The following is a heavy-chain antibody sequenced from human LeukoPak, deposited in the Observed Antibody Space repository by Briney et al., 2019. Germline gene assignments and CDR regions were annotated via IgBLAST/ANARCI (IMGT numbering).Heavy chain of an antibody. CDR1: GGSITSTNW. V-gene: IGHV4-4*02. Sequence: PSGTLSLTCGVSGGSITSTNWWGWVRQPPGQGLEWIGEVSLSGLTNYNPSLSSRVIMALDTSKNHLSLHLTSVTAADTAVYYCSRENGAFSPFGYWGQGYLVTVLS. J-gene: IGHJ4*02. D-gene: IGHD2-8*01. CDR2: VSLSGLT. CDR3: SRENGAFSPFGY.